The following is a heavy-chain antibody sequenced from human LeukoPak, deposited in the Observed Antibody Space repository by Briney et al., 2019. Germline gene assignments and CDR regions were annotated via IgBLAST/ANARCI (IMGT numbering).Heavy chain of an antibody. J-gene: IGHJ4*02. CDR1: GFAFSSYG. Sequence: GGSLRLSCAASGFAFSSYGMHWVRQAPGKGLDWVAVISNDGSKKYYADSVKGRFTISRDNSKNTLSLQVSSLRTEDTAVYYCAKDRYSYAFEYSDSWGQGTLVTVSS. V-gene: IGHV3-30*18. D-gene: IGHD5-18*01. CDR3: AKDRYSYAFEYSDS. CDR2: ISNDGSKK.